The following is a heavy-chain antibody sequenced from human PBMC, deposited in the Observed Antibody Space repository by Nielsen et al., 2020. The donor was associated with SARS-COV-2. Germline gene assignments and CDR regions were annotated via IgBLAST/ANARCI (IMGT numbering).Heavy chain of an antibody. CDR3: ARVSYYPSTYNYFDY. J-gene: IGHJ4*02. V-gene: IGHV4-59*12. CDR1: GGSISSYY. CDR2: ISNSGST. Sequence: SETLSLTCTVSGGSISSYYWSWIRQPPGKGLEWIGYISNSGSTNYNPSLKSRVTISLDTSKNQFSLKVRSVTAADTAIYYCARVSYYPSTYNYFDYWGQGTLVTVSS. D-gene: IGHD2/OR15-2a*01.